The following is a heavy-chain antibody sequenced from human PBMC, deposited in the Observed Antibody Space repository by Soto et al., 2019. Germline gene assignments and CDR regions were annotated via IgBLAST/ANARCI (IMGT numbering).Heavy chain of an antibody. Sequence: ASVKVSCKASGYTFTSYYMHWVRQAPGQGLEWMGIINPSGGSTSYAQKFQERVTMTRDTSTSTAYMELSSLRSEDTAVYYCAADYGSGWPRDYWGQGTLVTVSS. CDR3: AADYGSGWPRDY. CDR1: GYTFTSYY. V-gene: IGHV1-46*01. D-gene: IGHD6-19*01. J-gene: IGHJ4*02. CDR2: INPSGGST.